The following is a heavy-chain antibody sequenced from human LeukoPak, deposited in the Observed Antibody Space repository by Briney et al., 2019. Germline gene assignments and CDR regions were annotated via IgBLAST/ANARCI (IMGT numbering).Heavy chain of an antibody. CDR2: IKEDGGDK. D-gene: IGHD6-19*01. J-gene: IGHJ3*02. CDR1: GFTFSRYW. Sequence: GGSLRLSCAASGFTFSRYWMSWVRQAPGKGLEWVANIKEDGGDKNYADSVKGRFTISRDNAKNSLYLQMNRLRADDTAVYYCERISVAGTPLDAFDIWGQGTIVTVSS. CDR3: ERISVAGTPLDAFDI. V-gene: IGHV3-7*01.